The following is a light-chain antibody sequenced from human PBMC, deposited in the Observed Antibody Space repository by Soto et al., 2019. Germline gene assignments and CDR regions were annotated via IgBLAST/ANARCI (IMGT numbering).Light chain of an antibody. J-gene: IGKJ2*01. CDR3: QQYSSYSYT. CDR2: KTS. V-gene: IGKV1-5*03. CDR1: QSTSSW. Sequence: DIQMTQSPSTLSASVGDRVTITCRASQSTSSWLAWYQQKPGKAPKLMIYKTSTLESGVPSRFSGTGAGTEFTLTSGCLQPDDFATYYCQQYSSYSYTLGQGTKLEIK.